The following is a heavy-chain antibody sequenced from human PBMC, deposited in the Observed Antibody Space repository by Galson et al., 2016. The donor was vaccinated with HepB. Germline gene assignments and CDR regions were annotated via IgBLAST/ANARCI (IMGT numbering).Heavy chain of an antibody. CDR2: ISWNSGSI. CDR3: AQDKASMSVGATNFQQ. D-gene: IGHD1-26*01. Sequence: SLRLSCAASGFIFKDYAMHWVRQAPGKGLEWVSSISWNSGSIGYADSVKGRFTISRDNAKNSLYLQMNSLRAEDTAFYYCAQDKASMSVGATNFQQWGQGTLVTVSS. CDR1: GFIFKDYA. V-gene: IGHV3-9*01. J-gene: IGHJ1*01.